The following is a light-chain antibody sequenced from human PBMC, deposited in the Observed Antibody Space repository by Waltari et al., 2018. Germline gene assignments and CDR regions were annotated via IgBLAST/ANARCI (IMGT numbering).Light chain of an antibody. Sequence: QSALTQPASVSGTPGQSITISCTGTTSDVGNYDLVSWYQQHPVKAPKLLICEVIKRPSVVSSRFSGSKSGNTASLTIAGLQAEDEADYYCCSYAGLGTYVFGSGTKVTVL. CDR1: TSDVGNYDL. CDR2: EVI. CDR3: CSYAGLGTYV. V-gene: IGLV2-23*02. J-gene: IGLJ1*01.